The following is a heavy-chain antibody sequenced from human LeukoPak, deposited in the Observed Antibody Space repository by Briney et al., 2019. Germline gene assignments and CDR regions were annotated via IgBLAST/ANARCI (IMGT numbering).Heavy chain of an antibody. Sequence: PGRSLRLSCAASGFTFSSYGMHWVRQAPGKGLEWVAVISYDGSNKYYADSVKGRSTISRDNSKNTLYLQMNSLRAEDTAVYYCAKDSPMDYWGQGTLVTVSS. V-gene: IGHV3-30*18. CDR2: ISYDGSNK. CDR1: GFTFSSYG. J-gene: IGHJ4*02. CDR3: AKDSPMDY.